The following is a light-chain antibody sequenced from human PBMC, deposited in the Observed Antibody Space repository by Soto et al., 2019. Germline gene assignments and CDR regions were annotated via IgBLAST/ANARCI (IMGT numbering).Light chain of an antibody. Sequence: QSALTQPRAVSGSPGQSVSISCTGTSSDVGAYNFVSWYQHHPGKAPKLIIYDVTERPSGVPYRFSGSKSGNSASLTISGLQTEDEADYYCCSYAGTSSWVFGGGTQLTVL. CDR2: DVT. CDR3: CSYAGTSSWV. V-gene: IGLV2-11*01. J-gene: IGLJ3*02. CDR1: SSDVGAYNF.